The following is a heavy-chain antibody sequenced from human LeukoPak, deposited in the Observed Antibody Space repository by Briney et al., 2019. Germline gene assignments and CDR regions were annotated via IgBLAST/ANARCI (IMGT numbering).Heavy chain of an antibody. CDR3: ARTTEGGYTYNYFYYYYMDV. CDR2: VYPTGST. D-gene: IGHD5-18*01. Sequence: LETLSLTCNVSGDSINTHYWSWIRQPAGKGLEWIGRVYPTGSTNYNPSLKSRVTMSVDASNNQLSLRLTSVTAADTAVYYCARTTEGGYTYNYFYYYYMDVWGKGTTVTISS. CDR1: GDSINTHY. J-gene: IGHJ6*03. V-gene: IGHV4-4*07.